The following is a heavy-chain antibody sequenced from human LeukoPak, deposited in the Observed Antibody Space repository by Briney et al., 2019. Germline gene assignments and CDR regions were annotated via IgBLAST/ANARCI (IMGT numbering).Heavy chain of an antibody. CDR2: IKSKTDGGTT. J-gene: IGHJ4*02. Sequence: GRSLRLSCAASGFTFSNAWMSWVRQAPGKGLEWVGRIKSKTDGGTTDYAARVKGRFTISRDDSKNTLYLQMNSLKTADTAVYYCTTDVDDYGGVFDYWGQGTLVTVSS. V-gene: IGHV3-15*01. CDR1: GFTFSNAW. CDR3: TTDVDDYGGVFDY. D-gene: IGHD4-23*01.